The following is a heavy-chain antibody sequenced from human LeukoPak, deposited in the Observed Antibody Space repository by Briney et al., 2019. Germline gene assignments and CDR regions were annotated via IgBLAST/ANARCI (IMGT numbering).Heavy chain of an antibody. CDR3: ATGGYDFSY. D-gene: IGHD5-12*01. CDR1: GFTFYNTW. CDR2: IKTRSDGGTT. Sequence: GGSLRLSCTVSGFTFYNTWMNWVRRAPGKGLEWVGHIKTRSDGGTTDYAAPIKGRFTISRDDSKNTLFLQMNSLKTEDTAVYYCATGGYDFSYWGQGTLVTVSS. J-gene: IGHJ4*02. V-gene: IGHV3-15*07.